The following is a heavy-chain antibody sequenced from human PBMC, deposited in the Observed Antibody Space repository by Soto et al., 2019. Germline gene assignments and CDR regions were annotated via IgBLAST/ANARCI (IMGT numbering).Heavy chain of an antibody. J-gene: IGHJ6*03. CDR2: IKQDGSEK. CDR3: ARGRNYVRPYYYYYMDV. D-gene: IGHD4-4*01. CDR1: GVSLSIYL. Sequence: PWGSLRLSCAASGVSLSIYLMSWVLQAPGKGLEWVANIKQDGSEKYYVDSVKGRFTISRDNAKNSLYLQMNSLRAEDTAVYYCARGRNYVRPYYYYYMDVWGKGTTVTVSS. V-gene: IGHV3-7*01.